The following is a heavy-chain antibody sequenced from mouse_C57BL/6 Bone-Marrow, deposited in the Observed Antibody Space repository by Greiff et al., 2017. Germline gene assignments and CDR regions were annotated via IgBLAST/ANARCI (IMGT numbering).Heavy chain of an antibody. V-gene: IGHV1-81*01. CDR3: ARGKG. CDR1: GYTFTSYG. J-gene: IGHJ2*01. CDR2: IYPRSGNT. Sequence: QVQLKESGAELARPGASVTLSCTASGYTFTSYGISWVKQRPGQGLEWIGEIYPRSGNTYYNEKFKGKATLTADKSSSTAYMELRSLTAEDSAVYFCARGKGWGQGTTLTVSS.